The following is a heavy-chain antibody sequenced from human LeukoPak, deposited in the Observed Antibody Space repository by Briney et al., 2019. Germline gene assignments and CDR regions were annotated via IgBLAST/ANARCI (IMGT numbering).Heavy chain of an antibody. Sequence: TSETLSLTCAVSGVSISSGGYSWSWIRQPPGKGLEWIGYIYHSGSTYYNPSLKSRVTISVDRSKNQFSLKLSSVTAADTAVYYCAREHYFLREGFDYWGQGTLVTVSS. J-gene: IGHJ4*02. D-gene: IGHD3-16*01. CDR1: GVSISSGGYS. CDR3: AREHYFLREGFDY. V-gene: IGHV4-30-2*01. CDR2: IYHSGST.